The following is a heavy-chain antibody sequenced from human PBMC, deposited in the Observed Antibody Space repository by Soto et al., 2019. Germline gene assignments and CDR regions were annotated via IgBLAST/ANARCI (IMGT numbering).Heavy chain of an antibody. CDR2: IYYSGST. CDR3: ARVSDILTGYDY. CDR1: GGSISSYY. J-gene: IGHJ4*02. D-gene: IGHD3-9*01. V-gene: IGHV4-59*12. Sequence: SETLSLTCTVSGGSISSYYWSWIRQPPGKGLEWIGYIYYSGSTNYNPSLKSRVTISVDKSKNQFSLKLSSVTAADTAVYYCARVSDILTGYDYWGQGTLVTVSS.